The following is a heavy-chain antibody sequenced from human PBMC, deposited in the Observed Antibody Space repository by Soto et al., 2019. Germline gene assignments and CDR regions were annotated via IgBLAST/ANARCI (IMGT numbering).Heavy chain of an antibody. CDR3: VRDLYGSGTSLRGWFDP. CDR2: ISSTGIYK. Sequence: PGGSLRLSCAASGFTFSDYYIAWIRQAPGKGLEWISYISSTGIYKRYADSVKGRFTIARDNANNSLVLQMNSLRDDDTAVYYCVRDLYGSGTSLRGWFDPWGQGTLVTVSS. J-gene: IGHJ5*02. V-gene: IGHV3-11*06. D-gene: IGHD3-10*01. CDR1: GFTFSDYY.